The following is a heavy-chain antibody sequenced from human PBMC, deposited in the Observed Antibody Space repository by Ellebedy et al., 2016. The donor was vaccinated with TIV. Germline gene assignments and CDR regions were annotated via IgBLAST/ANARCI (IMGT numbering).Heavy chain of an antibody. CDR2: ISAYNGQT. V-gene: IGHV1-18*04. D-gene: IGHD1-1*01. Sequence: AASVKVSCKASGYTCTDYYIQWVRQAPGQGPEWMGWISAYNGQTNYAQKLQGRVTMTTDTSTSTAYMELRGLTSDDTAVYYCAAGNDGGWFDPWGQGTLVTVSS. J-gene: IGHJ5*02. CDR1: GYTCTDYY. CDR3: AAGNDGGWFDP.